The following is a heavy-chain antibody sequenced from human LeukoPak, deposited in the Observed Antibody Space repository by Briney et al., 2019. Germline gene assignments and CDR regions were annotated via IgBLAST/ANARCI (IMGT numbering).Heavy chain of an antibody. D-gene: IGHD1-1*01. Sequence: ASVKVSCKASGYTFTGYYMRWVRQAPGQGLEWMGWINPNSGGTNYAQKFQGRVTMTRDTSISTAYMELSRLRSDDTAVYYCARVAGTTRDYYYMDVWGKGTTVTVSS. CDR3: ARVAGTTRDYYYMDV. CDR1: GYTFTGYY. V-gene: IGHV1-2*02. CDR2: INPNSGGT. J-gene: IGHJ6*03.